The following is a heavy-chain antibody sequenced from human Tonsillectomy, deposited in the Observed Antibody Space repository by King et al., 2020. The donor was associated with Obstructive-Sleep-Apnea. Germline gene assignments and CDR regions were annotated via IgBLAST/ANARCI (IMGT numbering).Heavy chain of an antibody. CDR2: IRSKAYGGTT. Sequence: VQLVESGGGLVQPGRSLRLSCTASGFTFGDYAMSWFRQAPGKGLEWVGFIRSKAYGGTTEYAASVKGRFTISRDDSKSIAYLQMNSLKTEDTAVYYCTRSLKGSGSYYPDGFDPWGQGTLVTVSS. V-gene: IGHV3-49*03. D-gene: IGHD3-10*01. J-gene: IGHJ5*02. CDR1: GFTFGDYA. CDR3: TRSLKGSGSYYPDGFDP.